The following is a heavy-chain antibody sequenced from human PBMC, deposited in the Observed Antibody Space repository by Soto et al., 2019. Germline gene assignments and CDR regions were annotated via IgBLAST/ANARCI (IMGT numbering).Heavy chain of an antibody. J-gene: IGHJ1*01. CDR1: GFTFSSSA. D-gene: IGHD5-12*01. CDR2: ISGNGDTT. CDR3: AKIRGYDLGSTTFQH. Sequence: EVQLLESGGGLVQPGGSLRLSCAASGFTFSSSAMSWVRQAPGKGLDWVSAISGNGDTTYYADSVKGRFTISRDISKNTLYRQMNSLRAEDTAVYYCAKIRGYDLGSTTFQHWGQGTLVTVSS. V-gene: IGHV3-23*01.